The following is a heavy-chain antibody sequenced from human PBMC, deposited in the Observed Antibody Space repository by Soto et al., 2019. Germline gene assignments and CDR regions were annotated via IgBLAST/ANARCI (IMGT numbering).Heavy chain of an antibody. CDR1: GFTFSSYA. D-gene: IGHD2-21*02. V-gene: IGHV3-30*04. CDR3: ARGGRGRYCGGDCYDAFDI. J-gene: IGHJ3*02. CDR2: ISYDGSNK. Sequence: GGSLRLSCAASGFTFSSYAMHWVRQAPGKGLEWVAVISYDGSNKYYADSVKGRFTISRDNSKNTLYLQMNSLRAEDTAVHYCARGGRGRYCGGDCYDAFDIWGQGTMVTVSS.